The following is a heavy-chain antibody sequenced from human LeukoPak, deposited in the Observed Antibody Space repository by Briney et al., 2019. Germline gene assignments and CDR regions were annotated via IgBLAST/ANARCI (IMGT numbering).Heavy chain of an antibody. V-gene: IGHV3-74*01. D-gene: IGHD4-23*01. CDR1: GFTFSNYW. J-gene: IGHJ4*02. Sequence: GGSLRLSCAASGFTFSNYWMHWVRQAPGKGLVWVSRIKSDGSSTTYADSVKGRYTISRDDAKNTLYLQMNSLRVEDTAVYYCARGEHGGNSGWGQGTLVTVSS. CDR2: IKSDGSST. CDR3: ARGEHGGNSG.